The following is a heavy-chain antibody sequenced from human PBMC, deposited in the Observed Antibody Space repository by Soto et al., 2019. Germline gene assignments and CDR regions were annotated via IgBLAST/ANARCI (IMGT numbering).Heavy chain of an antibody. J-gene: IGHJ4*02. V-gene: IGHV3-33*01. D-gene: IGHD6-19*01. CDR2: IWYDGSNK. CDR1: GFTFSSYG. Sequence: QVQLVESGGGVVQPGRSLRLSCAASGFTFSSYGMHWVRQAPGKGLEWVAVIWYDGSNKYYADSVKGRFTISRDNSKNTLYLQMNSLRAEDTAVYYCARFGQWLANYYFDYWGQGTLVTVSS. CDR3: ARFGQWLANYYFDY.